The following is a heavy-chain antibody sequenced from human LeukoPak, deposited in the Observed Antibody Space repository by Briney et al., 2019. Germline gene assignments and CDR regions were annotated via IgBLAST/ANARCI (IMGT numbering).Heavy chain of an antibody. Sequence: GGSLRLSCAASGFTFGSYGMHWVRQAPGKGLEWVAVISYDGSNKYYADSVKGRFTISRDNSKNTLYLQMNSLRAEDTAVYYCAKVRSGAFDIWGQGTMVTVSS. CDR2: ISYDGSNK. V-gene: IGHV3-30*18. J-gene: IGHJ3*02. D-gene: IGHD7-27*01. CDR3: AKVRSGAFDI. CDR1: GFTFGSYG.